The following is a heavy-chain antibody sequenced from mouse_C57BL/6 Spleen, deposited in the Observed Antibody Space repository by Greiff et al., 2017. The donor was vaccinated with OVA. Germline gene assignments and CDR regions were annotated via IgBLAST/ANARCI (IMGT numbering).Heavy chain of an antibody. CDR1: GYTFTSYW. CDR3: ARRWGPTVGVYFDY. D-gene: IGHD1-1*01. Sequence: QVQLQQPGAELVMPGASVKLSCKASGYTFTSYWMHWVKQRPGQGLEWIGEIDPSDSYTNYNQKFKGKSTLTVDKSSSTAYMQLSSLTSEDSAVYYCARRWGPTVGVYFDYWGQGTTLTVSS. V-gene: IGHV1-69*01. J-gene: IGHJ2*01. CDR2: IDPSDSYT.